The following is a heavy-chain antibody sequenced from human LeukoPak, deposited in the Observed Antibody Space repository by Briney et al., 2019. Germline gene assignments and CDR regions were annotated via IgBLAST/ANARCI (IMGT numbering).Heavy chain of an antibody. CDR3: TTTSGSYRWSDY. D-gene: IGHD1-26*01. J-gene: IGHJ4*02. CDR1: GFTFGSYA. CDR2: IKSKTDGGTT. Sequence: GGSLRLSCAASGFTFGSYAMHWVRQAPGKGLEWVGRIKSKTDGGTTDYAAPVKGRFTISRDDSKNTLYLQMNSLKTEDTAVYYCTTTSGSYRWSDYWGQGTLVTVSS. V-gene: IGHV3-15*01.